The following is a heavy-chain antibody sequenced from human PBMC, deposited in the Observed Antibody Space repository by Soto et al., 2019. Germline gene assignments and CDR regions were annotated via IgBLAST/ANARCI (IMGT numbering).Heavy chain of an antibody. D-gene: IGHD7-27*01. V-gene: IGHV4-31*03. CDR2: IYYSGST. Sequence: SETLSLTCTVSGGSISSGGYYWSWIRQHPGKGLEWIGYIYYSGSTYYNPSLKSRVTISVDTSKNQFSLKLSSVTAADTAVYYCARDHWEGNWGNYYGMDVWGQGTTVTVS. CDR3: ARDHWEGNWGNYYGMDV. J-gene: IGHJ6*02. CDR1: GGSISSGGYY.